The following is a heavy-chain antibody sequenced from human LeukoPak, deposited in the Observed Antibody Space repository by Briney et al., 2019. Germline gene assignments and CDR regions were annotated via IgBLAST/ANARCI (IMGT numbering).Heavy chain of an antibody. J-gene: IGHJ4*02. CDR1: GFTFSRYA. CDR3: VKSGSYYNEPYYFDY. CDR2: ISSNGGSA. D-gene: IGHD3-10*01. Sequence: GGSLRLSCSASGFTFSRYAMHWVRQAPGKGLEYVSGISSNGGSAYYADSVKGRFTISRDNSKNTLYLQMSSLRAEDTAVYYCVKSGSYYNEPYYFDYWGQGTLVTVSS. V-gene: IGHV3-64D*06.